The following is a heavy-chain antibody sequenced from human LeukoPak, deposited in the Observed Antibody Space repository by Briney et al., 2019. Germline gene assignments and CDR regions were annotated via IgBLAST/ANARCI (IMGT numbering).Heavy chain of an antibody. CDR2: IYYSGST. CDR3: ARWTRTRSAQYFFDS. J-gene: IGHJ4*02. CDR1: GGSISSGGYY. D-gene: IGHD1-14*01. V-gene: IGHV4-30-4*08. Sequence: PSETLSLTCTVSGGSISSGGYYWSWIRQPPGKGLEWIGHIYYSGSTSYNPSLNSRVSISVDTSKNQFALKLTSMTVADTAVYFCARWTRTRSAQYFFDSWGQGTLVTVSS.